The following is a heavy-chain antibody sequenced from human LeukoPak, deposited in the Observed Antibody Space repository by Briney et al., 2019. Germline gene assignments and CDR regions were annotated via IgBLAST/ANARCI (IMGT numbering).Heavy chain of an antibody. CDR1: GYSFTNFY. CDR3: AREESGGYFDY. CDR2: INPSGDGT. D-gene: IGHD2-8*02. J-gene: IGHJ4*02. V-gene: IGHV1-46*01. Sequence: GASVKVSCKASGYSFTNFYIHWVRQAHGQGLEWMGIINPSGDGTNYAQKFKGRVTMTRDTSTSTVYMELRSLRSEDTAVYYCAREESGGYFDYWGQGTLVTVSS.